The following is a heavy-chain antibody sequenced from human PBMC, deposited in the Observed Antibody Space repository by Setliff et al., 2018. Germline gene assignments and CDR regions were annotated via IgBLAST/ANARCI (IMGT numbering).Heavy chain of an antibody. D-gene: IGHD3-22*01. CDR2: VYYGGSA. CDR3: AREGDTSGYYYGGGFDY. Sequence: PSETLSLTCSVSGASISGYYWGWIRQSPGTGLERIGSVYYGGSASYNPSLKGRVAISVDTSRSQFSLELTSVTAADTALYYCAREGDTSGYYYGGGFDYWGQGTLVTVSS. J-gene: IGHJ4*02. V-gene: IGHV4-59*01. CDR1: GASISGYY.